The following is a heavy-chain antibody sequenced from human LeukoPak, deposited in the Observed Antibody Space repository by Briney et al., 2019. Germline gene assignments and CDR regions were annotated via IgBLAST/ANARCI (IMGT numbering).Heavy chain of an antibody. D-gene: IGHD3-3*01. Sequence: GGSLRLSCAASGFTFNKYGMHWVRQAPGKGLEWVALIWYDGSNKNYADSVKGRFTFSRDNSKNTLDLQMNSLRAEDTAVYYCAREGYWSGSQYYYYGMDVWGQGTTVTVSS. J-gene: IGHJ6*02. V-gene: IGHV3-33*01. CDR3: AREGYWSGSQYYYYGMDV. CDR2: IWYDGSNK. CDR1: GFTFNKYG.